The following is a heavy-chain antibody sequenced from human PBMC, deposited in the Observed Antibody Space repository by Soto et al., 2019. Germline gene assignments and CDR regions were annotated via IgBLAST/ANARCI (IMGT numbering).Heavy chain of an antibody. CDR2: ISGTGVTT. J-gene: IGHJ3*02. V-gene: IGHV3-23*02. Sequence: EMQLLESGGDLVQPGGPLGLSCAAPGFPFMTYPLTWVRQVHGKGLESVQAISGTGVTTYQGDYMKGRFTISRDNSKNTLYLQMDSLRAEDTAIYYCTKDRDDIGMVEALEIWGQGTMVTVSS. D-gene: IGHD3-3*01. CDR3: TKDRDDIGMVEALEI. CDR1: GFPFMTYP.